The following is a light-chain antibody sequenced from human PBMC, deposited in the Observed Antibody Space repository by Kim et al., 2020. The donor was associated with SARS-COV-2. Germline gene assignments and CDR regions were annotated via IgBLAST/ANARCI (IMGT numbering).Light chain of an antibody. CDR2: GAS. CDR1: QRLSNN. CDR3: RRYNEWPAGDT. J-gene: IGKJ2*01. Sequence: QRDSATVARRAPQRLSNNLAWHQHNPGQPHRRLISGASTRATGVPARFSGSEAGTEFAFNVSSLQSEEFAVYCCRRYNEWPAGDTFGKGTRVE. V-gene: IGKV3-15*01.